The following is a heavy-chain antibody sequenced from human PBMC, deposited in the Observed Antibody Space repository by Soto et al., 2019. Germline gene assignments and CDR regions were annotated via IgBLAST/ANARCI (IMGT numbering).Heavy chain of an antibody. Sequence: EVQLVESGGGLVQPGGSLRLSCAASGFTFSDYWMHWVRQAPGKGLVWVSGINNEGSSTTYEASVKGRFTISRDNAKNTRYLQMNSLREEDTAVYYCARAYRSSSFDYWGQGTLVTVSS. CDR3: ARAYRSSSFDY. CDR1: GFTFSDYW. D-gene: IGHD6-6*01. V-gene: IGHV3-74*03. CDR2: INNEGSST. J-gene: IGHJ4*02.